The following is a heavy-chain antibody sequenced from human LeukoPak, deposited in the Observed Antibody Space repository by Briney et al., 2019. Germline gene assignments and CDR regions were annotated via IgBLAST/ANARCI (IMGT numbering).Heavy chain of an antibody. Sequence: SVKVSCKASGGTFSSYAISWVRQAPGQGLRWWGRIIPILGIANYEQKFQGRVTITADKSTSTAYMELGSLRSEDTAVYYCARARGYSGYDLDYWGQGTLVTVSS. D-gene: IGHD5-12*01. CDR2: IIPILGIA. CDR3: ARARGYSGYDLDY. J-gene: IGHJ4*02. V-gene: IGHV1-69*04. CDR1: GGTFSSYA.